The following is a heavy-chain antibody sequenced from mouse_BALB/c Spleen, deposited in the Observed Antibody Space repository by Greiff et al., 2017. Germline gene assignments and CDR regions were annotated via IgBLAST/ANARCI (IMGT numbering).Heavy chain of an antibody. CDR3: ARRDSTAMNY. D-gene: IGHD2-5*01. Sequence: VHVKQSGPELVKPGASVKISCKASGYTFTDYNMDWVKQSHGKSLEWIGDINPNNGGTIYNQKFKGKATLTVDKSSSTAYMELRSLTSEDTAVYYCARRDSTAMNYWGQGTSVTVSS. CDR1: GYTFTDYN. CDR2: INPNNGGT. V-gene: IGHV1-18*01. J-gene: IGHJ4*01.